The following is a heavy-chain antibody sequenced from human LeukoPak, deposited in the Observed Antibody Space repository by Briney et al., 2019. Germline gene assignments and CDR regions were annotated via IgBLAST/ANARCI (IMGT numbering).Heavy chain of an antibody. CDR1: GFTFSSYS. J-gene: IGHJ4*02. V-gene: IGHV3-48*04. CDR3: ARDSGYYYGSGSYWDY. D-gene: IGHD3-10*01. CDR2: ISSSSSTI. Sequence: GGSLRLSCAASGFTFSSYSMNWVRQAPGKGLEWVSYISSSSSTIYYTDSVKGRFTISRDNAKNSLYLQMNSLRAEDTAVYYCARDSGYYYGSGSYWDYWGQGTLVTVSS.